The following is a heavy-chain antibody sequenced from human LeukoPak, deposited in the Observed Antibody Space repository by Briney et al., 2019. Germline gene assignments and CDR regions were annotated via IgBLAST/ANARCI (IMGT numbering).Heavy chain of an antibody. CDR2: ISYIGST. V-gene: IGHV4-59*11. D-gene: IGHD1-14*01. CDR3: ARDQISINALDM. J-gene: IGHJ3*02. CDR1: GASISGHY. Sequence: SETLSLTCTVSGASISGHYLTWIRHAPGKGLEWIGYISYIGSTNYNPSLKSRVTISVDTSKNLFSLMLRSVTAADTAVYYCARDQISINALDMWGQGTMVTVSS.